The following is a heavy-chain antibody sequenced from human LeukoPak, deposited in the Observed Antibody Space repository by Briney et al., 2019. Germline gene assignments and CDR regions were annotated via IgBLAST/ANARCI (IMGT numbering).Heavy chain of an antibody. V-gene: IGHV3-7*04. CDR1: GFTFSSYS. CDR2: IKHDGSEK. CDR3: ARDRDYYNYFEY. J-gene: IGHJ4*02. D-gene: IGHD3-10*01. Sequence: TGGSLRLSCAASGFTFSSYSMNWVRQAPGKGLEWVANIKHDGSEKYYVDSVKGRFTISRDNAKNSLYLQMNSLRGEDTAVYYCARDRDYYNYFEYWGQGTLVTVSS.